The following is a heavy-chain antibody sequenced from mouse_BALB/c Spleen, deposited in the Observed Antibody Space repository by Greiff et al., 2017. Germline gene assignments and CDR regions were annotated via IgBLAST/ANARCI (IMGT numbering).Heavy chain of an antibody. CDR3: ARGNYGYDY. J-gene: IGHJ2*01. Sequence: EVQLQQTGPELVKPGASVKISCKASGYSFTDYIMLWVKQSHGKSLEWIGNINPYYGSTSYNLKFKGKATLTVDKSSSTAYMQLNSLTSEDSAVYYCARGNYGYDYWGQGTTLTVSS. D-gene: IGHD2-2*01. V-gene: IGHV1-39*01. CDR2: INPYYGST. CDR1: GYSFTDYI.